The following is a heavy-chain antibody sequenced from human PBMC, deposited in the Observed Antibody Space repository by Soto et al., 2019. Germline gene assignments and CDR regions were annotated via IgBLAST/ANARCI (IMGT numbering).Heavy chain of an antibody. Sequence: QVQLVESGGGLVKPGGSLRLSCAASGFTFSDYYMSWIRQAPGKGLEWVSYISSSSSYTNYADSVKGRFTISRDNAKNSLYLQMNSLRAEDTAVYYCATDSVDAARHVWEQFDYWGQGTLVTVSS. D-gene: IGHD6-6*01. CDR1: GFTFSDYY. CDR2: ISSSSSYT. V-gene: IGHV3-11*06. CDR3: ATDSVDAARHVWEQFDY. J-gene: IGHJ4*02.